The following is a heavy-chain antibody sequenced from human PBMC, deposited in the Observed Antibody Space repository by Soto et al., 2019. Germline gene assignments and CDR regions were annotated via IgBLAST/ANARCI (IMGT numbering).Heavy chain of an antibody. CDR1: GGSMTSGDQY. J-gene: IGHJ6*02. D-gene: IGHD1-1*01. Sequence: SETLSLTCTVTGGSMTSGDQYWTWIRHRPGEGLEGFGYINHRGSLYYNPSLKSRVSMSVDTSKNQFSLNLSSVTAADTAVYYCARELRQRQGRNMDVLGQGTTVTVSS. CDR3: ARELRQRQGRNMDV. V-gene: IGHV4-31*03. CDR2: INHRGSL.